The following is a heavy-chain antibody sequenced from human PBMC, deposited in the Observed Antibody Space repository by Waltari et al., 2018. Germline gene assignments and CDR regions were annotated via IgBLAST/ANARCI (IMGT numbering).Heavy chain of an antibody. D-gene: IGHD3-16*01. CDR3: ARANPPPYTYRYYYYGMDV. CDR2: ISHILGKE. V-gene: IGHV1-69*15. CDR1: GGTFRSHA. J-gene: IGHJ6*02. Sequence: QVQLVQSGAEVKKPGSSVKVSCKASGGTFRSHAISWVRQAPGHAPEWMGRISHILGKEKYAQKFKGRVTITADESTSTAYMELSSLRSEDTAVYYCARANPPPYTYRYYYYGMDVWGQGTTVTVSS.